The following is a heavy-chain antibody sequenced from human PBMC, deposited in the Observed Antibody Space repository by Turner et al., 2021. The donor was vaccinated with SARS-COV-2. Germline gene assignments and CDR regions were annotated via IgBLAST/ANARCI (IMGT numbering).Heavy chain of an antibody. D-gene: IGHD1-26*01. V-gene: IGHV4-34*01. CDR2: INDSGST. Sequence: QVQLQQWGAGLLKPSETLSLTCDVYGGSFSGFYWTWIRQYPVKGLEWIGEINDSGSTTYNPSLKSRLTISVDTSKNQFSLKLTSVTAADTAVYYCARAKGPSLYRSYYNPTFFDPWGQGILVTVSS. CDR3: ARAKGPSLYRSYYNPTFFDP. CDR1: GGSFSGFY. J-gene: IGHJ5*02.